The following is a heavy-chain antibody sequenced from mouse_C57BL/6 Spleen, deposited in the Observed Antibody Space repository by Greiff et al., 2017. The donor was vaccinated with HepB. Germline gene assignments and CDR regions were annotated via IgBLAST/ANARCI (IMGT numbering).Heavy chain of an antibody. D-gene: IGHD1-1*01. CDR2: IDPSDSYT. CDR3: ARAVVAKGYFDY. Sequence: QVQLQQPGAELVKPGASVKLSCKASGYTFTSYWMQWVKQRPGQGLEWIGEIDPSDSYTNYNQKFKGKATLTVDTSSSTAYMQLSSLTSEDSAVYYCARAVVAKGYFDYWGQGTTLTGSS. J-gene: IGHJ2*01. CDR1: GYTFTSYW. V-gene: IGHV1-50*01.